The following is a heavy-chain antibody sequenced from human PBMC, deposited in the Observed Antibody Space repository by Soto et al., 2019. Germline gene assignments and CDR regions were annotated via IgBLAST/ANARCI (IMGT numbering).Heavy chain of an antibody. CDR3: AKVPPPLEWLLAGWFAP. J-gene: IGHJ5*02. V-gene: IGHV3-23*01. CDR2: ISGSGGST. Sequence: EVQLLESGGGLVQPGGSLRLSCAASGFTFSSYAMSWVRQAPGKGLEWVSAISGSGGSTDYADSVKGRFTISRDNSKNTLYLQMNSLRAEDTAVYYCAKVPPPLEWLLAGWFAPGGQGTLVTVSS. D-gene: IGHD3-3*01. CDR1: GFTFSSYA.